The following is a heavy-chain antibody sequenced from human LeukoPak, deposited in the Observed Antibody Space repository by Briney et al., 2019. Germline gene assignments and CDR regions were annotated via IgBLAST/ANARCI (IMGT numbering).Heavy chain of an antibody. Sequence: GGSLRLSCGASGFIFSGYAMSWVRQAPGKGLEWVSAITGSGGSTYYEDSVKGRFTISRDNSKNTLYLQMNSLRAEDTAVYHCAISRDSSGYYYSWGQGTLVTVSS. V-gene: IGHV3-23*01. CDR3: AISRDSSGYYYS. CDR1: GFIFSGYA. J-gene: IGHJ4*02. CDR2: ITGSGGST. D-gene: IGHD3-22*01.